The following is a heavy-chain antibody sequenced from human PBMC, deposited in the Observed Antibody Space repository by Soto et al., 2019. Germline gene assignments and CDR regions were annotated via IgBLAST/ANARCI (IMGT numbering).Heavy chain of an antibody. CDR1: GFTFSSYA. CDR3: AKGGQSGGQTPTNWFDP. CDR2: ISGSGGST. V-gene: IGHV3-23*01. Sequence: GGSLRLSCAASGFTFSSYAMSWVRQAPGKGLEWVSAISGSGGSTYYADSVKGRFTISRDNSKNTLYRQMNSLRAEDTAVYYCAKGGQSGGQTPTNWFDPWGQGTLVTVSS. D-gene: IGHD3-10*01. J-gene: IGHJ5*02.